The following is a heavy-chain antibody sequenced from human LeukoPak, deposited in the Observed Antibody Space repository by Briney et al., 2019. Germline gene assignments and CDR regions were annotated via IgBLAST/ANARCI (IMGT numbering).Heavy chain of an antibody. Sequence: PGGSLRLSCAASGFTFSSYAMHWVRQAPGEGLEWVAIISYDGSNKYYADSVKGRFTISRDNSKNTLYLQMNSLRAEDTAVYYCARKSTYNWFDPWGQGTLVTVSS. J-gene: IGHJ5*02. V-gene: IGHV3-30*04. CDR1: GFTFSSYA. D-gene: IGHD5/OR15-5a*01. CDR3: ARKSTYNWFDP. CDR2: ISYDGSNK.